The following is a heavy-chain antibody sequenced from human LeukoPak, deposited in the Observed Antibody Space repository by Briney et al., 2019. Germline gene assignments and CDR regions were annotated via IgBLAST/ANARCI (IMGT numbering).Heavy chain of an antibody. CDR2: MNPNSGNT. D-gene: IGHD2-2*01. CDR3: ARGDGVVVVPAAIDY. Sequence: ASVTVSFMASGYTFTNYDINWVRQATGQGREWMGWMNPNSGNTGYAQKFQGRFTMTRNTSISTAYMELSSLRSEDTAVYYCARGDGVVVVPAAIDYWGQGTLVTVSS. CDR1: GYTFTNYD. J-gene: IGHJ4*02. V-gene: IGHV1-8*01.